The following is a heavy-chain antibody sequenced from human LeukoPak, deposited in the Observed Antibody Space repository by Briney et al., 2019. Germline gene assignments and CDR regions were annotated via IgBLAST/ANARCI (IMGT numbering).Heavy chain of an antibody. V-gene: IGHV3-7*01. CDR1: GFTFRSYW. J-gene: IGHJ3*01. CDR2: IKQDGIEK. Sequence: GGSLRLSCAASGFTFRSYWMDWVRQVPGKGLEWVANIKQDGIEKYFVGSVKGRFAISRDNAKNSLYLQMSSLRVEDTAVYYCAREGMVRGVPDAFDLWGQGTMVTVSS. CDR3: AREGMVRGVPDAFDL. D-gene: IGHD3-10*01.